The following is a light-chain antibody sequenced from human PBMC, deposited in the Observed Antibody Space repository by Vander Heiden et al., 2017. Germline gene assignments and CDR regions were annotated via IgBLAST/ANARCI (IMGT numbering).Light chain of an antibody. V-gene: IGLV1-44*01. CDR1: SSNIGSRT. CDR3: SAWDNSLNAWV. CDR2: SNN. J-gene: IGLJ3*02. Sequence: QSVLTQPPSASGTPGQRVTISCSGSSSNIGSRTVNWYQHLPGTAPKLLIYSNNQWPSGVPDRISASKSGTSASLAVSGLQSEDEADYYCSAWDNSLNAWVFGGGTKLTVL.